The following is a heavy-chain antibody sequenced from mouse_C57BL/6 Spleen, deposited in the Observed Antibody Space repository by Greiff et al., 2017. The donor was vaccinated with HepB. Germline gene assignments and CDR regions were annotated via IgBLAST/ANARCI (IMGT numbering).Heavy chain of an antibody. V-gene: IGHV5-17*01. CDR3: ATELGRMGYYVDY. Sequence: DVQLVESGGGLVKPGGSLKLSCAASGFTFSDYGMHWVRQAPEKGLEWVAYISSGSSTIYYADTVKGRFTISRDNAKNTLFLQMTSLRSEDTAMYYCATELGRMGYYVDYWGQGTTLTVSS. CDR2: ISSGSSTI. CDR1: GFTFSDYG. J-gene: IGHJ2*01. D-gene: IGHD4-1*01.